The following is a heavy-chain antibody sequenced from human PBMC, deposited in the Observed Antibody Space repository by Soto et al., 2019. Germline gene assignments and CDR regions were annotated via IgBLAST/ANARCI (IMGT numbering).Heavy chain of an antibody. CDR3: ARPGAYCGGDCSSGWFDP. J-gene: IGHJ5*02. CDR2: IYYSGST. V-gene: IGHV4-61*01. D-gene: IGHD2-21*02. CDR1: GGSVSSGSYY. Sequence: TLSLTCTVSGGSVSSGSYYWSWIRQPPGKGLEWIGYIYYSGSTNYNPSLKSRVTISVDTSKNQFSLKLSSVTAADTAVYYCARPGAYCGGDCSSGWFDPWGQGTLVTVSS.